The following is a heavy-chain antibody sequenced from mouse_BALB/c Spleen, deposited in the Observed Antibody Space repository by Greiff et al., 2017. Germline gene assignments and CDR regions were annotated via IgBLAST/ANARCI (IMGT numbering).Heavy chain of an antibody. D-gene: IGHD2-1*01. Sequence: VQLQQSGAELVKPGASVTLSCTASGFNIKDTYMHWVKQRPEQGLEWIGRIDPANGNTKYDPKFQGKASITADTSSNTAYLQLSSLTSEDTAGYYCARDGNYEGYAMDYWGQGTSVTVSS. CDR2: IDPANGNT. CDR1: GFNIKDTY. J-gene: IGHJ4*01. CDR3: ARDGNYEGYAMDY. V-gene: IGHV14-3*02.